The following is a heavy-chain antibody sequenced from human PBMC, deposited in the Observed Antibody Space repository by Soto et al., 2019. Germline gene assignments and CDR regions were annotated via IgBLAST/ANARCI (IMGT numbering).Heavy chain of an antibody. CDR2: VYYTGST. D-gene: IGHD3-3*01. J-gene: IGHJ4*02. V-gene: IGHV4-59*01. CDR3: AGSGAVSSAHLDY. Sequence: PSETLSLTCSASGGAISGSYWSWIRQSPGKGLEWLGYVYYTGSTNYSTYLRSRVVISVDTFKNEFSLRLRSVTAADPAMYFCAGSGAVSSAHLDYWGQGTQVTVSS. CDR1: GGAISGSY.